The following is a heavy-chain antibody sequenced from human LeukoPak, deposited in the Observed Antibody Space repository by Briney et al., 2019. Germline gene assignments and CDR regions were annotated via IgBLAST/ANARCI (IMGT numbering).Heavy chain of an antibody. CDR2: ISSGSSYI. Sequence: GGSLRLSCAASGFTFSSYSMNWVRQAPGKGLEWVSSISSGSSYIYYADSVKGRFTISRDNAKNSLYLQMNSLRAEDTAVYYCARGRGGDYVYFDYWGQGTLVTISS. CDR3: ARGRGGDYVYFDY. CDR1: GFTFSSYS. D-gene: IGHD4-17*01. V-gene: IGHV3-21*01. J-gene: IGHJ4*02.